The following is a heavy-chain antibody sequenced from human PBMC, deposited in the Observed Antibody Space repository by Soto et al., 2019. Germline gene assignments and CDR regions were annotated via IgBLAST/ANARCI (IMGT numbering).Heavy chain of an antibody. CDR1: GFSLSSGGAG. V-gene: IGHV2-5*01. Sequence: QITLKESGPTLVKPTQTLTLTCTFSGFSLSSGGAGVGWIRQPPGKGLEWLALIYWNDDKRYSPSLKSRLTNPKDPSKNPVVLLMTDMDPVETATYYCAHRGYGDYPRDNWFHPWGQGTLVTVSP. CDR2: IYWNDDK. J-gene: IGHJ5*02. CDR3: AHRGYGDYPRDNWFHP. D-gene: IGHD4-17*01.